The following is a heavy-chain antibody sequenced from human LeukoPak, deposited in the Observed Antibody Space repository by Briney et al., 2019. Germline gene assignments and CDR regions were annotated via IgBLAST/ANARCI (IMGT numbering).Heavy chain of an antibody. V-gene: IGHV3-23*01. CDR1: GFTFSSYA. D-gene: IGHD2-15*01. CDR2: ISGSGGST. J-gene: IGHJ3*02. Sequence: PGGSLRLSCAASGFTFSSYAMSWVRQAPGKGIEWVSAISGSGGSTHYAVSVKDRFTISRDNSKNTLYLQMNSLRAEDKAVYYCAKETVVVVAATPDAFDIWGQGTMVTVSS. CDR3: AKETVVVVAATPDAFDI.